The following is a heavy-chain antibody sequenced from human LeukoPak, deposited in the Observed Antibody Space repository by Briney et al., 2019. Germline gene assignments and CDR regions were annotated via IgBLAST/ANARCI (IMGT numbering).Heavy chain of an antibody. J-gene: IGHJ3*02. CDR2: IYYSGRT. D-gene: IGHD3-22*01. CDR3: ARQYYYDSSGYYGAFDI. V-gene: IGHV4-39*01. Sequence: SETLSLTCNVSGGSISSSNCWGWIRQPPGKGLEWLGSIYYSGRTYDNQSLKRRLTLSVDTSKNQLSLKLRFVTTTDTAVYYCARQYYYDSSGYYGAFDIWGQGTMVTVSS. CDR1: GGSISSSNC.